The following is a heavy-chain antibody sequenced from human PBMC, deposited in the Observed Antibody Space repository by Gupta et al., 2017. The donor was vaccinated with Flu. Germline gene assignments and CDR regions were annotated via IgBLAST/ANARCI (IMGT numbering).Heavy chain of an antibody. D-gene: IGHD4-17*01. V-gene: IGHV1-46*01. J-gene: IGHJ6*02. CDR1: GYTFTIFY. CDR3: ARDGDDYGDLGGAYYYGMDV. CDR2: INPSVGAT. Sequence: QVELVQSGTEVKKPGASVRLSCKPSGYTFTIFYVHSVRQSPGQGLEWMGVINPSVGATSYAQKFRGRVSVTRDTSTNTVYMELCSLRSGDTAMYYCARDGDDYGDLGGAYYYGMDVWGQGTSVTVSS.